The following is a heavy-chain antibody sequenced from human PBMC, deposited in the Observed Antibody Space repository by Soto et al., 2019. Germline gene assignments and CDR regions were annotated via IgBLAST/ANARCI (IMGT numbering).Heavy chain of an antibody. CDR2: ISSSSSYI. CDR1: GFTFSSYS. V-gene: IGHV3-21*01. J-gene: IGHJ4*02. D-gene: IGHD6-13*01. Sequence: KSGGSLRLSCAASGFTFSSYSMNWVRQAPGKGLEWVSSISSSSSYIYYADSVKGRFTISRDNAKNSLYLQMNSLRAEDTAVYYCARAKEGIADKIDYWGQGTLVTVSS. CDR3: ARAKEGIADKIDY.